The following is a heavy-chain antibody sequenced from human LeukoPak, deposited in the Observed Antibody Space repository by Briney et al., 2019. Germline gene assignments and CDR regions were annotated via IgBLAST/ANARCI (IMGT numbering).Heavy chain of an antibody. V-gene: IGHV4-61*01. D-gene: IGHD1-26*01. Sequence: SETLSLTCAVSGYSISSGSYYWSWIRQPPGKGLEWIGYIYYSGSTNYNPSLKSRVTISVATSTNPFSLKLISVTAADTAVYYCARGAGWELPVCIDYWGQGTLVTVSS. CDR2: IYYSGST. CDR3: ARGAGWELPVCIDY. CDR1: GYSISSGSYY. J-gene: IGHJ4*02.